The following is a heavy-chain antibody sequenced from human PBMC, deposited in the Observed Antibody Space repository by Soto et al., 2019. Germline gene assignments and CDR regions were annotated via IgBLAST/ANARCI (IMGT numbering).Heavy chain of an antibody. V-gene: IGHV4-31*02. J-gene: IGHJ3*02. CDR3: ARVGGEMATAGGFDI. CDR1: GASISSGGYY. D-gene: IGHD5-18*01. CDR2: IYYSGST. Sequence: PSETLSLTCTVSGASISSGGYYWSWIRQHPGKGLEWIGYIYYSGSTYYNPSLKSRVTISVDTSKNQFSLKLSSVTAPDTAVYYCARVGGEMATAGGFDIWGQGTMVIVSS.